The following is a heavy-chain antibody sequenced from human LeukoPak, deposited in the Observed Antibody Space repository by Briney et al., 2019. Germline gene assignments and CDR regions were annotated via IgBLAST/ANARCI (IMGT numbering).Heavy chain of an antibody. CDR3: ARPGYYYDSSGYVIDY. J-gene: IGHJ4*02. V-gene: IGHV5-51*01. CDR2: IYPGDSDT. CDR1: GYRFTSYW. D-gene: IGHD3-22*01. Sequence: GESLKISCKGSGYRFTSYWIGWVRQMPGKGLEWMGIIYPGDSDTRYSPSFQGQVTITADKSISTAYLQWSSLKASDTAMYYCARPGYYYDSSGYVIDYWGQGTLVTVSS.